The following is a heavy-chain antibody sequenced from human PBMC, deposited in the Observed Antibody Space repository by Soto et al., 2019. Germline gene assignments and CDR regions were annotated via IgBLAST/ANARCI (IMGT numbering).Heavy chain of an antibody. D-gene: IGHD2-2*01. J-gene: IGHJ2*01. V-gene: IGHV3-66*01. CDR2: IDSGGST. CDR1: GFTVSSNY. CDR3: VRDSEYHHDSKSYWYFDL. Sequence: GGSRRLSCAASGFTVSSNYMSWVRQAPGKGLEWVSVIDSGGSTYYADSVKGRFTISIDNSKNTLYLQMGSLRAEDMAVYYCVRDSEYHHDSKSYWYFDLWGSGTLVTVSS.